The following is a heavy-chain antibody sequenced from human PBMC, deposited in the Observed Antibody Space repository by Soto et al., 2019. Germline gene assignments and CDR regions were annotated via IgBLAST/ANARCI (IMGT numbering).Heavy chain of an antibody. CDR2: MQPTGNT. Sequence: QVQLQESGPGLVKPSETLSLTCAVSGASIRSYHWSWIRQPAGKGLDWIGRMQPTGNTNYNPSLKGRVTMSVDTSKNQISLKMTSVTAADTAVYFCAKAVSSRRWFDPWGQGILVIVSS. D-gene: IGHD3-16*01. V-gene: IGHV4-4*07. CDR1: GASIRSYH. CDR3: AKAVSSRRWFDP. J-gene: IGHJ5*02.